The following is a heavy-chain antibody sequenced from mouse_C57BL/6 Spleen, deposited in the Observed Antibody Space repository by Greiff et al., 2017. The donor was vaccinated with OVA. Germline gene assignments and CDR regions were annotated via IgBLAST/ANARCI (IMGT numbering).Heavy chain of an antibody. J-gene: IGHJ4*01. Sequence: VQLVESGAELVKPGASVKLSCKASGYTFTEYTIHWVKQRSGQGLEWIGWFYPGSGSIKYNEKFKDKATLTADKSSSTVYMELSRLTSEDSAVYYCSRHEAPYYYGSSSYAMDYWGQGTSVTVSS. CDR2: FYPGSGSI. V-gene: IGHV1-62-2*01. D-gene: IGHD1-1*01. CDR3: SRHEAPYYYGSSSYAMDY. CDR1: GYTFTEYT.